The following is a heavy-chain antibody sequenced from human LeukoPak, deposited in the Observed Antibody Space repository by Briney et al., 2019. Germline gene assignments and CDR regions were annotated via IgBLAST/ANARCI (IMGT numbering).Heavy chain of an antibody. CDR1: GGSISSGGYY. D-gene: IGHD3-10*01. V-gene: IGHV4-31*03. CDR2: IYYSGST. CDR3: ARDYSGSLDY. Sequence: PSETLSLTCTVSGGSISSGGYYWSWIRQHPGKGLEWIGYIYYSGSTYYNPSLKSRVTISVDTSKNQFSLKLSSVTAADTAIYYCARDYSGSLDYWGQGILVTVTS. J-gene: IGHJ4*02.